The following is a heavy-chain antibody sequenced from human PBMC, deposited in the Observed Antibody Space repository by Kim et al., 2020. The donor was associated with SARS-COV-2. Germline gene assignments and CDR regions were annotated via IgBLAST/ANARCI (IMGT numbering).Heavy chain of an antibody. J-gene: IGHJ4*02. V-gene: IGHV3-23*01. CDR3: AKDSRPSP. Sequence: GGRTDSADAVKGRFTISRDNSKNTLYLKMNSLRAEDTAVYYCAKDSRPSPWGQGTLVTVSS. CDR2: GGRT.